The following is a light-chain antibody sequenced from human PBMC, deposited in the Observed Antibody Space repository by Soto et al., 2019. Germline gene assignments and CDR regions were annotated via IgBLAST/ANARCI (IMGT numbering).Light chain of an antibody. Sequence: DIQMTQSPSSLSTSVGDRVTITCRASQSISSYLNWYHQKPGKAPKLLVSAASILESGVPSRFSGSGSGTDFTLTISALQPEDFATYYCQQSYSHPRTFGQGTKVESK. CDR3: QQSYSHPRT. V-gene: IGKV1-39*01. J-gene: IGKJ1*01. CDR1: QSISSY. CDR2: AAS.